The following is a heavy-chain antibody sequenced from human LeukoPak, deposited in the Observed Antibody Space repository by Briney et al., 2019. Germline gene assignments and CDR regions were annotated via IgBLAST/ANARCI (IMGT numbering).Heavy chain of an antibody. CDR1: GFTFSSYE. J-gene: IGHJ4*02. CDR2: ISSSGSPR. V-gene: IGHV3-48*03. CDR3: AREGGYCSRTSCYPHFDY. Sequence: SGGSLRLSCVASGFTFSSYEMNWVRQAPGKGLEWVSYISSSGSPRYYADSVKGRFTISRDYAKNSLYLQMNSLRAEDTALYYCAREGGYCSRTSCYPHFDYWGQGTLVTVSS. D-gene: IGHD2-2*01.